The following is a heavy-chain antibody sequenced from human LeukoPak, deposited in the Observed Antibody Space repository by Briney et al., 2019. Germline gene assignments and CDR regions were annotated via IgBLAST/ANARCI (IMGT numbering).Heavy chain of an antibody. CDR2: INPSGGST. D-gene: IGHD6-19*01. Sequence: ASMKVSCKASGYTFTSYYMHWVRQAPGQGLEWMGIINPSGGSTSYAQKFQGRVTMTRDTSTSTVYMELSSLRSEDTAVYYCAGFGKAVAGTLDRGPPVAGFDYWGQGTLVTVSS. J-gene: IGHJ4*02. CDR1: GYTFTSYY. CDR3: AGFGKAVAGTLDRGPPVAGFDY. V-gene: IGHV1-46*01.